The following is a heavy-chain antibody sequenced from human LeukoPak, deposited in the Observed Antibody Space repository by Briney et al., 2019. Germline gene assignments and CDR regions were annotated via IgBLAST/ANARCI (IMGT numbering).Heavy chain of an antibody. J-gene: IGHJ3*02. CDR2: ISWNSGSI. V-gene: IGHV3-9*01. CDR3: ARDQSPTIVVVPAAIPKHDAFDI. CDR1: GFTFDDYA. Sequence: GGSLRLSCAASGFTFDDYAMHWVRQAPGKGLEWVSGISWNSGSIGYADSVKGRFTISRDNAKNSLYLQMNSLRAEDTAVYYCARDQSPTIVVVPAAIPKHDAFDIWGQGTMVTVSS. D-gene: IGHD2-2*01.